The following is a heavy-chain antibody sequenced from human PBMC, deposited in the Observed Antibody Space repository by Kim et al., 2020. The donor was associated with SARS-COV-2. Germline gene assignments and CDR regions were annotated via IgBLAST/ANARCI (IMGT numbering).Heavy chain of an antibody. CDR3: ARDYVRHYYGSGRIYGMDV. J-gene: IGHJ6*02. D-gene: IGHD3-10*01. Sequence: KSRVTISVDTSTNQFSLKLSSVTAADTAVYYCARDYVRHYYGSGRIYGMDVWGQGTTVTVSS. V-gene: IGHV4-31*02.